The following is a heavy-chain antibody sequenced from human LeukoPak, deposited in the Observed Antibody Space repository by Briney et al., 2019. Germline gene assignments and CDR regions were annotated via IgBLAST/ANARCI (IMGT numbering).Heavy chain of an antibody. J-gene: IGHJ4*02. CDR2: ISGSSSYI. CDR3: AHGAMYQLDY. V-gene: IGHV3-21*04. Sequence: GGSLRLSCAASGFTFSSSSMNWVRQAPGKGLEWVSSISGSSSYIYYADSVKGRFTISGDNSRNTLFLQMNSLRAEDTAVYYCAHGAMYQLDYWGQGTLVTVSS. CDR1: GFTFSSSS. D-gene: IGHD2-2*01.